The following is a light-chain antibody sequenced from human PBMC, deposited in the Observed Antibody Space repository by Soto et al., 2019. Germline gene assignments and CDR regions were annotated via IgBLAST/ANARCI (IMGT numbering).Light chain of an antibody. CDR3: QQRTNWLT. V-gene: IGKV3-11*01. J-gene: IGKJ3*01. Sequence: EIVLTQSPATLSLSPGERVTLSCRASQNVSTYLAWYQQKPGQAPRLLIYDASDRATGIPARFSGSGSGTDFTLTISCPEPEASAVYYCQQRTNWLTFGPGTKVDIK. CDR1: QNVSTY. CDR2: DAS.